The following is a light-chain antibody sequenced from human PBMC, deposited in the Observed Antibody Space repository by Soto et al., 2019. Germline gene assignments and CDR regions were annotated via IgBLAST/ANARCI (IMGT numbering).Light chain of an antibody. CDR2: AAS. Sequence: DSQMTQSPSTLPASVGDRVTITCRASQSISSYLNWYQQKPGKAPKLLIYAASSLQSGVPSRFSGSGSGTDFTLTISSLQPEDFATYYCQQSYSTPITFGQGTRLEI. J-gene: IGKJ5*01. CDR1: QSISSY. V-gene: IGKV1-39*01. CDR3: QQSYSTPIT.